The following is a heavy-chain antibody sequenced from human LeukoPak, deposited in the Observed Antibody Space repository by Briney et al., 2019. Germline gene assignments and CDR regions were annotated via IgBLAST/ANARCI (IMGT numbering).Heavy chain of an antibody. Sequence: SETLSLTCTVSGGSISGYYWSWIRQPPGKGLEWIGRIFTSGSTNYNPSLKSRVTMSVNTSKNQFSLKLDPDNAQGTAFYYCAMGPQSSAYYSFDYWGQGTLVTVSS. CDR1: GGSISGYY. CDR3: AMGPQSSAYYSFDY. J-gene: IGHJ4*02. D-gene: IGHD3-10*01. V-gene: IGHV4-4*07. CDR2: IFTSGST.